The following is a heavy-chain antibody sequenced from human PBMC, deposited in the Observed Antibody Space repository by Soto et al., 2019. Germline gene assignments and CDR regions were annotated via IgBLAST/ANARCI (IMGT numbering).Heavy chain of an antibody. CDR2: ISGSGGST. CDR3: AKDRVKMTTVTDWFDP. V-gene: IGHV3-23*01. CDR1: GFTFSSYA. D-gene: IGHD4-17*01. J-gene: IGHJ5*02. Sequence: EVQLLESGGGLVQPGGSLRLSCAASGFTFSSYAMSWVRQAPGKGLEWVSAISGSGGSTYYADSVKGRFTISRDNSKNTLYLQMNSLRAEDTAVSYCAKDRVKMTTVTDWFDPWGQGTLVTVSS.